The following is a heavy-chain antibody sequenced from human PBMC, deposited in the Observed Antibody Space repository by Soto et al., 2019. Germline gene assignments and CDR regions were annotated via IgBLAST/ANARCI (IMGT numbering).Heavy chain of an antibody. D-gene: IGHD3-9*01. J-gene: IGHJ4*02. CDR1: GFTFSSYA. Sequence: PGVSLRLSCAASGFTFSSYAMSWVRQAPGKGLEWVSAISGSGGSTYYADSVKGRSTISRDNSKNTLYLQMNSLRAEDTSVYYCSRGDADWFWNWGQGALVTVSS. CDR3: SRGDADWFWN. V-gene: IGHV3-23*01. CDR2: ISGSGGST.